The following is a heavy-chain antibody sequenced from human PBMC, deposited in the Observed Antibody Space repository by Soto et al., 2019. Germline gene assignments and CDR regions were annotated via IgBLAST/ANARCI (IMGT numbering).Heavy chain of an antibody. J-gene: IGHJ4*02. V-gene: IGHV4-34*01. D-gene: IGHD3-3*01. Sequence: QVQLQQWGAGLLKPSETLSLTCAVYGGSFSGYYWSWIRQPPGKGLEWIGEINHSGSTNYNPSLKSRVTISVDTSKNQFSLKLSSVTAADTAVYYCARGWSDDFDYWGQVTLVTVSS. CDR3: ARGWSDDFDY. CDR1: GGSFSGYY. CDR2: INHSGST.